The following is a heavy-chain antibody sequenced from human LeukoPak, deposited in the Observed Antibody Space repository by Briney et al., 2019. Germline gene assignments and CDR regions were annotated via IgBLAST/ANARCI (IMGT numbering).Heavy chain of an antibody. CDR2: ISSSSSYI. Sequence: GGSLRLSCAASGFTFSSYSMNWVRQAPGKGLEWVSSISSSSSYIYYADSVKGRFTISRDNAKNSLYLQMNSLRAEDTAVYYCARVVVVVPAAKNWFDPRGQGTLVTVSS. CDR1: GFTFSSYS. D-gene: IGHD2-2*01. V-gene: IGHV3-21*01. J-gene: IGHJ5*02. CDR3: ARVVVVVPAAKNWFDP.